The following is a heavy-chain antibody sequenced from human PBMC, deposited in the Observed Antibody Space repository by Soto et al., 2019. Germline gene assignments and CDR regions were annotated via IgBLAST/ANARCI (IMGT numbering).Heavy chain of an antibody. D-gene: IGHD3-22*01. CDR2: ISSSDSII. J-gene: IGHJ4*02. CDR1: GFTFSDSY. V-gene: IGHV3-11*01. CDR3: ARDLGYYDSSGYFDY. Sequence: GGSLRLSCVASGFTFSDSYMSWIRQAPGKGLGWVSYISSSDSIIYYSDSVKGRFIISRDNAKNSLYLQMNSLRAEDTAVYYCARDLGYYDSSGYFDYWGQGTLVTVSS.